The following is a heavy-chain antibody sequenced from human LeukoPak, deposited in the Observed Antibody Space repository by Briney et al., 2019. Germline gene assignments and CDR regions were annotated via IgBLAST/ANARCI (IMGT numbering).Heavy chain of an antibody. CDR2: IYQTGDS. J-gene: IGHJ4*02. Sequence: SETLSLTCTVSGGSMINNYWSWIRQPPGKGLEWIGYIYQTGDSNHNPSLKSRVTISMDTSKNQLSLNLKSVTAADTAVYYCARGPPGIAVAGTKTPLYYFDYWGQGTLVTVSS. CDR1: GGSMINNY. V-gene: IGHV4-59*01. CDR3: ARGPPGIAVAGTKTPLYYFDY. D-gene: IGHD6-19*01.